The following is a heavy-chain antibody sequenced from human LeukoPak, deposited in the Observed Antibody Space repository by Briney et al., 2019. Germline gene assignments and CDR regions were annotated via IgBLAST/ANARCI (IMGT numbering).Heavy chain of an antibody. CDR3: AREGGTYNWLDP. Sequence: ASVKASCKASGYSFTNYGITWVRQAPGQGLEWMGWISAYNGNTKYAQKFQGRVTLTTDTSTSTAYMELRSLRSDDTAVYYCAREGGTYNWLDPWGQGTLVTVSS. D-gene: IGHD2-15*01. CDR1: GYSFTNYG. V-gene: IGHV1-18*01. CDR2: ISAYNGNT. J-gene: IGHJ5*02.